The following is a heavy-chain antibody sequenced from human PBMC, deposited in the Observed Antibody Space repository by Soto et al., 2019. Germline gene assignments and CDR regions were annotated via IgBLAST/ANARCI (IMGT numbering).Heavy chain of an antibody. Sequence: QVQLVESGGGVVQPGRSLRLSCAASGFSFSTHAMHWVRQAPGKGLEWVAVISYDGSNKYYADSVKGRFTISRDNAKNKLYLQMDSLRADDTAVYYCASTDLAYCSGDCYPDYWGQGTLVTVSS. J-gene: IGHJ4*02. CDR2: ISYDGSNK. CDR3: ASTDLAYCSGDCYPDY. V-gene: IGHV3-30-3*01. D-gene: IGHD2-21*02. CDR1: GFSFSTHA.